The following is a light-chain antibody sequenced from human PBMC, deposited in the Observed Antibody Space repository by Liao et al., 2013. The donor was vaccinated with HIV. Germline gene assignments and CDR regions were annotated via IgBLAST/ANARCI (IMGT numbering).Light chain of an antibody. CDR2: QDN. CDR1: KLGDKY. V-gene: IGLV3-1*01. J-gene: IGLJ2*01. CDR3: QAWDNNIVI. Sequence: SYELTQPPSVSVSPGQTASITCSGDKLGDKYASWYQQKPGQSPVMIIYQDNKRPSGIPERFSGSNSGNTATLTISGTQAMDEADYYCQAWDNNIVIFGGGTKLTVL.